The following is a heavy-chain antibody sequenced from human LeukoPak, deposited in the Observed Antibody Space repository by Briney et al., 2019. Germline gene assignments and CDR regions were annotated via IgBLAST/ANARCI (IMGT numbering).Heavy chain of an antibody. D-gene: IGHD2-8*01. J-gene: IGHJ5*02. CDR2: IYSGGST. CDR1: GASMSSDGYY. Sequence: PSETLSLTCTVSGASMSSDGYYWNWIRQPAGQGLEWIGRIYSGGSTNYNPSLKSRVTLSVDTSKNQLSLKLSSVTAADTAVYFCASAGHCANGVCRNWFGPWGQGILVTVSS. CDR3: ASAGHCANGVCRNWFGP. V-gene: IGHV4-61*02.